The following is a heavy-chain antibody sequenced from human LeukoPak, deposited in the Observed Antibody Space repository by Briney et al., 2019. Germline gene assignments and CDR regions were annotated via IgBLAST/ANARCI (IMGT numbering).Heavy chain of an antibody. CDR3: ARMAYYDSSFDWFDP. D-gene: IGHD3-22*01. J-gene: IGHJ5*02. CDR2: IYHSGST. V-gene: IGHV4-30-2*01. CDR1: GGSISSGGYY. Sequence: SQTLSLTCTVSGGSISSGGYYWSWIRQPPGKGLEWIGYIYHSGSTYYNPSLKSRVTISVDTSKNQFSLKLSSVTAADTAVYYCARMAYYDSSFDWFDPWGQGTLVTVSS.